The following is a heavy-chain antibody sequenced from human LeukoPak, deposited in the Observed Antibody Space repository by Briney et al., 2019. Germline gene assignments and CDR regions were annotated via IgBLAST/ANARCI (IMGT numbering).Heavy chain of an antibody. D-gene: IGHD3-3*01. CDR2: MNQDGSEK. Sequence: GGSLRLSCAASGFTFSSYWMSWVRQAPGKGLESVANMNQDGSEKYYVDSMKGRFTISRDNAKNSLYLQMNSLRAEDTAVYYCARDQGYYDFWSGYPDYWGQGTLVTVSS. J-gene: IGHJ4*02. CDR1: GFTFSSYW. CDR3: ARDQGYYDFWSGYPDY. V-gene: IGHV3-7*01.